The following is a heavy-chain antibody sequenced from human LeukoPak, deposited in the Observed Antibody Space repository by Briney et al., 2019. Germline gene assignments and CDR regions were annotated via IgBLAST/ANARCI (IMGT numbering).Heavy chain of an antibody. Sequence: ASVKVSCKASGYTFTSYGISWVRQAPGQGLEWMGWISAYNGNTNYAQKLQGRVTMTTDTSTSTAYMELRSLRSDDTAVYYCARVGRDIVVVVAAKGDAFDIWGQGTMVTVSS. D-gene: IGHD2-15*01. J-gene: IGHJ3*02. CDR3: ARVGRDIVVVVAAKGDAFDI. CDR2: ISAYNGNT. V-gene: IGHV1-18*01. CDR1: GYTFTSYG.